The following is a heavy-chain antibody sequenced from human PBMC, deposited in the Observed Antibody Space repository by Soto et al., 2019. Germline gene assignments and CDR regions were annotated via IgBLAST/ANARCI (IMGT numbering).Heavy chain of an antibody. CDR3: AASRRYDILTGLYYFDY. CDR1: GFTFTSSA. D-gene: IGHD3-9*01. J-gene: IGHJ4*02. CDR2: IVVGSGNT. Sequence: SVKVSCKASGFTFTSSAVQWVRRARGQRLEWIGWIVVGSGNTNYAQKFQERVTITRDMSTSTAYMELSSLRSEDTAVYYCAASRRYDILTGLYYFDYWGQGTLVTVSS. V-gene: IGHV1-58*01.